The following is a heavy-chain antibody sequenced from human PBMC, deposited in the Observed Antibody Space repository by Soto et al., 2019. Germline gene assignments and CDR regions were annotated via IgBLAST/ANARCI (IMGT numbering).Heavy chain of an antibody. CDR3: TGEVASGY. V-gene: IGHV3-30*03. Sequence: QVQLVESGGGVVQPGRSLRLSCAVSGFTVSTYGMHWIRQAPGKGLEWVEVISRDGGTKYYADSVKGRFTISRDNSMNTLFLEMSSLRGDDMAVYSCTGEVASGYWGQGTLVTGSS. J-gene: IGHJ4*02. CDR2: ISRDGGTK. D-gene: IGHD2-8*02. CDR1: GFTVSTYG.